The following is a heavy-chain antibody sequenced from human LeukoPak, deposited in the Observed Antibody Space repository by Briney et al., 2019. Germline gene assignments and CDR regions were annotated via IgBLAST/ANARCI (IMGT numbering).Heavy chain of an antibody. Sequence: EPSETLSLTCTVSGGSISSSSYYWGWIRQPPGKGLEWIGSIYYSGSTYYDPSLKSRVTISVDTSKNQFSLKLSSVTAADTAVYYCARVRVAGTFYFDYWGQGTLVTVSS. D-gene: IGHD6-19*01. V-gene: IGHV4-39*07. J-gene: IGHJ4*02. CDR3: ARVRVAGTFYFDY. CDR2: IYYSGST. CDR1: GGSISSSSYY.